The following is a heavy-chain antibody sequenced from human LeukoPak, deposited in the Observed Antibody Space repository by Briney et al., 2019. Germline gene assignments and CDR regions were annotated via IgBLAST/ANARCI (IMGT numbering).Heavy chain of an antibody. J-gene: IGHJ3*02. V-gene: IGHV3-48*01. CDR3: ARGYCSSTSCYRMMGAFDI. CDR2: IFSSSSSI. Sequence: PGGSLRLSCAASGFIFSTYSMNWVRQAPGKGLEWISYIFSSSSSIYYADSVKGRFTISRDNSKNTLYLQMNSLRAEDTAVYYCARGYCSSTSCYRMMGAFDIWGQGTMVTVSS. CDR1: GFIFSTYS. D-gene: IGHD2-2*01.